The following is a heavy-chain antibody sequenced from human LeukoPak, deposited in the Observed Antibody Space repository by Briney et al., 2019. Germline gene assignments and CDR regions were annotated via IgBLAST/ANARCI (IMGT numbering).Heavy chain of an antibody. Sequence: ASVRASCKASGYAFTSYYIHWVRQAPGQRPEWMGVIDPSGGSTSFAQKFQGRVTMTRDTSTSTVYMGLSSLTSEDTAVFYCARDNTAIGPFDYWGQGTLVTVSS. CDR2: IDPSGGST. V-gene: IGHV1-46*01. J-gene: IGHJ4*02. CDR3: ARDNTAIGPFDY. D-gene: IGHD5-18*01. CDR1: GYAFTSYY.